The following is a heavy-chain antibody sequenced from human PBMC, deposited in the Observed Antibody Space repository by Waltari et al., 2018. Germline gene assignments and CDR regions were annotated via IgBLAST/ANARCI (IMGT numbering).Heavy chain of an antibody. J-gene: IGHJ4*02. D-gene: IGHD6-13*01. V-gene: IGHV3-21*01. CDR1: GFTFSSYS. CDR2: ISSSSSYI. CDR3: ARDSSSWDYYFDY. Sequence: EVQLVESGGGLVKPGGSLRLSCAASGFTFSSYSMNWVRQAPGKGLECVSSISSSSSYIYYADSVKGRFTISRDNAKNSLYLQMNSLRAEDTAVYYCARDSSSWDYYFDYWGQGTLVTVSS.